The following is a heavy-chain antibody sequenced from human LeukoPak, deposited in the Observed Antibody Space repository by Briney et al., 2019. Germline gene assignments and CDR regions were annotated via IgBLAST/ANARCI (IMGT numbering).Heavy chain of an antibody. CDR2: ISGSGYST. D-gene: IGHD1-20*01. Sequence: GGSLRLSCAASGFTFTSYAMGWVRQASGKGLEGVSGISGSGYSTYYADSAKGRFTISRSNFKDTLYLQMNSLRTEDTALYYCAKDRMLSNWNSFDYWGQGTLVTVSS. CDR1: GFTFTSYA. J-gene: IGHJ4*02. V-gene: IGHV3-23*01. CDR3: AKDRMLSNWNSFDY.